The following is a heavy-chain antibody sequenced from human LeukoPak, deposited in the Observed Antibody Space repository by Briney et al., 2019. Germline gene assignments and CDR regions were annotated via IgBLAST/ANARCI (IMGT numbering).Heavy chain of an antibody. V-gene: IGHV4-59*08. Sequence: SETLSLTCTVPGGSISRYYWSWIRQPPGKGLEWIGYIYYSGSTNYNPSLKSRVTISVDTSKNQSSLKVNSVAAAHTAVYYCARGAGDYWGQGTLVTVSS. CDR1: GGSISRYY. J-gene: IGHJ4*02. CDR3: ARGAGDY. CDR2: IYYSGST.